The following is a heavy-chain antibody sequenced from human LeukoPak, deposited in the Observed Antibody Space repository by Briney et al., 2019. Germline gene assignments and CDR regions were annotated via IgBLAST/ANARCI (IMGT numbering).Heavy chain of an antibody. D-gene: IGHD3-22*01. CDR1: GGSISSYY. CDR2: IYYTGST. V-gene: IGHV4-59*01. J-gene: IGHJ5*02. Sequence: PSETLSLTCTVSGGSISSYYWSWIRQPPGKGLEWIGYIYYTGSTSYNPSLKSRVTISVDTSKNQFSLKLSSVTAADTAVYYWGGGTMMVGPGGQGTLVTVSS. CDR3: GGGTMMVGP.